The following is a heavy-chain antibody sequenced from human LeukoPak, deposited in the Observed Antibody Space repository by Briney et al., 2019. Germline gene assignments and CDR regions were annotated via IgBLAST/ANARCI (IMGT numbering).Heavy chain of an antibody. CDR3: ANDYRSGSFHDF. D-gene: IGHD3-10*01. CDR2: FSGISTT. CDR1: GFTFSSYA. V-gene: IGHV3-23*01. Sequence: GGSLRLSCAASGFTFSSYAMSWVRQAPGKGLEWVSTFSGISTTSYADAVKGRVTISRDNSKNTLYLQMNTLRAEDTAVYYCANDYRSGSFHDFWGQGTLVTVSS. J-gene: IGHJ4*02.